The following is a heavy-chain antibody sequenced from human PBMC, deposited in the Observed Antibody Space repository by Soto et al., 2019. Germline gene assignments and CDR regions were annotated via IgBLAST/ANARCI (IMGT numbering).Heavy chain of an antibody. CDR1: GGSFSGYY. D-gene: IGHD6-13*01. J-gene: IGHJ4*02. CDR3: ARPAIPAAVSAFDY. V-gene: IGHV4-34*01. CDR2: INHSGST. Sequence: SETLSLTCAVYGGSFSGYYWSWIRQPPGKGLEWIGEINHSGSTNYDPSLKSRVTISVDTSKNQLSLKLSSVTAADTAVYYCARPAIPAAVSAFDYWGQGTLVTVSS.